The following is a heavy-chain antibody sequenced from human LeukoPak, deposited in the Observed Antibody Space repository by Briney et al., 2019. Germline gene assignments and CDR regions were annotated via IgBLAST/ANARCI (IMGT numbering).Heavy chain of an antibody. J-gene: IGHJ3*02. V-gene: IGHV4-30-4*01. D-gene: IGHD3-22*01. CDR3: ARGPSITMIVVVMDAFDI. CDR2: IYYSGST. CDR1: GGSISRGDYY. Sequence: SQTLSLTCTFSGGSISRGDYYWSWIRQPPGKGLEWFGYIYYSGSTYYNPSLKSRVTISVDTSKNQFSLKLSSVTAADTAVYYCARGPSITMIVVVMDAFDIWGQGTMVTVSS.